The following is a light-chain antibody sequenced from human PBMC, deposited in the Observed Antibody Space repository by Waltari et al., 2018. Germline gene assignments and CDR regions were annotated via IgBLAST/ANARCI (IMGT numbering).Light chain of an antibody. CDR3: MQGLQTPYT. V-gene: IGKV2-28*01. Sequence: DIEMTQSPLSLPVTPGEPASISCRASQSLLYGNGFHYVDWYLQKPGQSPQLLIYLGSNRASGVFDRFSGSGSGTDFTLKISRVEAGDVGLYYCMQGLQTPYTVGRGTKLEIK. CDR2: LGS. CDR1: QSLLYGNGFHY. J-gene: IGKJ2*01.